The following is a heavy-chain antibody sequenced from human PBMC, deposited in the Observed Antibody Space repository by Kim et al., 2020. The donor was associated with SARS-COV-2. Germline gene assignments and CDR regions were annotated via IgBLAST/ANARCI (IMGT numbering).Heavy chain of an antibody. CDR2: INHSGST. V-gene: IGHV4-34*01. D-gene: IGHD3-3*01. J-gene: IGHJ4*02. CDR1: GGSFSGYY. CDR3: ARRPIFGVVRAFDY. Sequence: SETLSLTCAVYGGSFSGYYWSWIRQPPGKGLEWIGEINHSGSTNYNPSLKSRVTISVDMSKNQFSLKLSSVTAADTAVYYCARRPIFGVVRAFDYWGQGTLVTVSS.